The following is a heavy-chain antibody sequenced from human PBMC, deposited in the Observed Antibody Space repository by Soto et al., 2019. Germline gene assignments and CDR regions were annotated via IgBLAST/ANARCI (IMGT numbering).Heavy chain of an antibody. CDR1: GGSISSGGYY. CDR3: ARAKKGAREMATPFDY. D-gene: IGHD1-26*01. J-gene: IGHJ4*02. Sequence: KSSETLSLTCTVSGGSISSGGYYWSWIRQHPGKGLEWIGYIYYSGSTYYNPSLKSRVTISVDTSKNQFSLKLSSVTAADTAVYYCARAKKGAREMATPFDYWGQGTLVTVSS. V-gene: IGHV4-31*03. CDR2: IYYSGST.